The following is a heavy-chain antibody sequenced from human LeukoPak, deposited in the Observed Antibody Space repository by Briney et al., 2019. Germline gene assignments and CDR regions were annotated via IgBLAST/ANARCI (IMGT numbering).Heavy chain of an antibody. D-gene: IGHD3-22*01. J-gene: IGHJ6*02. CDR1: GFVFTSYW. Sequence: GGSLRLSCAASGFVFTSYWMSWVRQAPGKGLEWVANIKQDGSEKYYVDSAKGRFAISRDNAKNSLYLHMNSLRAEDTAVYYCANDYYDSSGYSTSWGDYYYGMDVWGQGTTVTVSS. V-gene: IGHV3-7*03. CDR2: IKQDGSEK. CDR3: ANDYYDSSGYSTSWGDYYYGMDV.